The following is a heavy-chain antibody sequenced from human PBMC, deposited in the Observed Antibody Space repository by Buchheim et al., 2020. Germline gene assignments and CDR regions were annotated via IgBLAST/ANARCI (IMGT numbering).Heavy chain of an antibody. CDR3: AKNKYYYGSGSYPHDY. CDR2: ISYDGSNK. D-gene: IGHD3-10*01. J-gene: IGHJ4*02. Sequence: QVQLVESGGGVVQPGRSLRLSCAASGFTFSSYGMHWVRQAPGKGLEWVAVISYDGSNKYYEDSVKGRFTISRDNSKNTLYLKMNSLRAEDTAVYYCAKNKYYYGSGSYPHDYWGQGTL. CDR1: GFTFSSYG. V-gene: IGHV3-30*18.